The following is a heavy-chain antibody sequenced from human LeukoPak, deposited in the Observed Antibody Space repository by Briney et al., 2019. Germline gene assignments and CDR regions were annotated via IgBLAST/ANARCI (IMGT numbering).Heavy chain of an antibody. CDR1: GYTFTSYG. CDR3: ASTLQGCSSTSCYFDL. V-gene: IGHV1-18*01. CDR2: ISAYNGNT. D-gene: IGHD2-2*01. Sequence: ASVKVSCKASGYTFTSYGISWVRQAPGQGLEWMGWISAYNGNTNYAQKLQGRVAMTTDTSTSTAYMELRSLRSDDTAVYYCASTLQGCSSTSCYFDLWGRGTLVTVSS. J-gene: IGHJ2*01.